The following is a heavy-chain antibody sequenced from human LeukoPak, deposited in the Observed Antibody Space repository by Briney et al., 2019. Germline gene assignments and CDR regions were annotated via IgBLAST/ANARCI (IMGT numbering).Heavy chain of an antibody. CDR2: INLHSGAT. J-gene: IGHJ5*02. CDR3: ATSSSVTHTRDP. D-gene: IGHD5/OR15-5a*01. Sequence: GASVKVSCKASGYGFSDVYFNWVRQAPGQGLEWMGWINLHSGATNYAQRFQGRVSMDASIDTAYMELSRLTSDDTAVYYCATSSSVTHTRDPWGQGTLVTVSS. CDR1: GYGFSDVY. V-gene: IGHV1-2*02.